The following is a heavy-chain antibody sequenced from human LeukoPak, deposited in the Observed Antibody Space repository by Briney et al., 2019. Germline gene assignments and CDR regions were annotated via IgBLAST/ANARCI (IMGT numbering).Heavy chain of an antibody. D-gene: IGHD6-13*01. Sequence: ASVKVSCKASGYTFTTYIISWVRQAPGQGLEWMGWISAYNSNTNYAQKLQGRLTMTTDTSTSTAYMELRSLRSDDTAVYYCAREFVAAAGPHFDSWGQGTLVTVSS. CDR2: ISAYNSNT. CDR3: AREFVAAAGPHFDS. J-gene: IGHJ4*02. V-gene: IGHV1-18*01. CDR1: GYTFTTYI.